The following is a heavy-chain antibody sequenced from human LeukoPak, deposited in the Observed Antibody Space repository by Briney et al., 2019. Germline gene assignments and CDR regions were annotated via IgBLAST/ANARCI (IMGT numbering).Heavy chain of an antibody. V-gene: IGHV3-48*04. D-gene: IGHD3-10*01. CDR2: ISSCSSTI. J-gene: IGHJ4*02. Sequence: GGSLRLSCAASGFTFSSYSMNWVRQAPGKGLEWVSYISSCSSTIYYADSVKGRFTISRDNAKNSLYLQMNSLRAEDTAVYYCARESYYGSGSYYFDYWGQGTLVTVSS. CDR1: GFTFSSYS. CDR3: ARESYYGSGSYYFDY.